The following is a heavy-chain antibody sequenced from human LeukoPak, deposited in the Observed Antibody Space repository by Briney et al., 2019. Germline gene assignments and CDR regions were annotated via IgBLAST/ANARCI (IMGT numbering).Heavy chain of an antibody. CDR3: ARDSGRPPTSFDY. CDR2: IIPILDLT. V-gene: IGHV1-69*04. J-gene: IGHJ4*02. Sequence: SVKVSCKASGGTFNHFGINWVRQAPGQGLEWMGRIIPILDLTKYAPKIEDRVTITADKSTSTAYMELNSLRSEDTAVYFCARDSGRPPTSFDYWGQGTLVTVSS. D-gene: IGHD1-1*01. CDR1: GGTFNHFG.